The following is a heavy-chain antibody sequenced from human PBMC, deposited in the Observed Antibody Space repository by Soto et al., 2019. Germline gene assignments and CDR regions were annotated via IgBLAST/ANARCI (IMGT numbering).Heavy chain of an antibody. D-gene: IGHD3-16*02. CDR3: ARDIKDYDYIWGSYRLEAFDI. V-gene: IGHV3-7*01. CDR1: GFTFSSYW. Sequence: EVQLVESGGGLVQPGGSLRLSCAASGFTFSSYWMSWVRQAPGKGLEWAANIKQDGSEKYYVDSVKGRFTISRDNAKNSLYLQMNSLRAEDTAVYYCARDIKDYDYIWGSYRLEAFDIWGQGTMVTVSS. J-gene: IGHJ3*02. CDR2: IKQDGSEK.